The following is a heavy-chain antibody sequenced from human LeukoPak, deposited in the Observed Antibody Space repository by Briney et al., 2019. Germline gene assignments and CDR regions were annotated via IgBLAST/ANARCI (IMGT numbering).Heavy chain of an antibody. CDR3: ARGLTSDDFWSGYYTYYFDY. CDR2: INPNSGGT. V-gene: IGHV1-2*02. Sequence: ASVKVSCKASGYTFTGYYMHWVRQAPGQGLEWMGWINPNSGGTNYAQKFQGRVTMARDTSISTAYMELSRLRSDDTAVYYCARGLTSDDFWSGYYTYYFDYWGQGTLLTVSS. D-gene: IGHD3-3*01. CDR1: GYTFTGYY. J-gene: IGHJ4*02.